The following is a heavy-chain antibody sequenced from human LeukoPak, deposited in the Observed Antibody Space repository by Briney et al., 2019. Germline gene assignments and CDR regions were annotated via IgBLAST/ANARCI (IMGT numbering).Heavy chain of an antibody. Sequence: PSETLSLTCTVPGGSISSYYWSWIRQPPGKGLEWIGYIYYSGSTNYNPSLKSRVTISVDTSKDQFSLKLSSVTAADTAVYYCARGRCSGGSCSNYYYYYMDVWGKGTTVTVS. CDR1: GGSISSYY. CDR2: IYYSGST. CDR3: ARGRCSGGSCSNYYYYYMDV. J-gene: IGHJ6*03. V-gene: IGHV4-59*01. D-gene: IGHD2-15*01.